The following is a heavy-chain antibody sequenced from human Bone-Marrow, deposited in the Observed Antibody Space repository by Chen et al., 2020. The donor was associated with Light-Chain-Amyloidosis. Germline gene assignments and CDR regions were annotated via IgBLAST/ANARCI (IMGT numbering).Heavy chain of an antibody. D-gene: IGHD2-2*01. Sequence: QVQLVQSGAEVKKPGASVKVSCKASGYTFTGYYMHWVRQAPGQGLEWMGWINPNSGGKNYAKRFQGRVTMTRDTSISTAYMELGRLRSDDTAVYYWARRLGYCSSTSCFNWFDPWGQGTLVTVSS. CDR1: GYTFTGYY. J-gene: IGHJ5*02. CDR3: ARRLGYCSSTSCFNWFDP. CDR2: INPNSGGK. V-gene: IGHV1-2*02.